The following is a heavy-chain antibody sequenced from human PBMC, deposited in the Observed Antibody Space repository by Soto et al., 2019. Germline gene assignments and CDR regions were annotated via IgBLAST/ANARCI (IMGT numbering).Heavy chain of an antibody. CDR3: ARDDCSGGSCYSGWFDP. Sequence: ASVKVSCKASGYTFTSYGISWVRQAPGQGLERMGWISAYNGNTNYAQKLQGRVTMTTDTSTSTAYMELRSLRSDDTAVYYCARDDCSGGSCYSGWFDPWGQGTLVTVSS. CDR2: ISAYNGNT. CDR1: GYTFTSYG. J-gene: IGHJ5*02. D-gene: IGHD2-15*01. V-gene: IGHV1-18*04.